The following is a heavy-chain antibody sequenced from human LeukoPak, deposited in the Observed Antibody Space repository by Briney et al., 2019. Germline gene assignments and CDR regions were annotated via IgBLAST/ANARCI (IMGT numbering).Heavy chain of an antibody. V-gene: IGHV3-21*01. D-gene: IGHD3-16*01. CDR1: GFTFSDYY. CDR2: ISSSSSYI. CDR3: ARDFGGRGEVDP. Sequence: GGSLRLSCAASGFTFSDYYMNWVRQAPGKGLEWVSSISSSSSYIYYADSVKGRFTISRDNAKNSLYLQMNSLRAEDTAVYYCARDFGGRGEVDPWGQGTLVTVSS. J-gene: IGHJ5*02.